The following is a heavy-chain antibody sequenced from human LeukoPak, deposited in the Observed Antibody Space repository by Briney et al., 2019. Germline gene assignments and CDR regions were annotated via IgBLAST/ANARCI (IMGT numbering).Heavy chain of an antibody. J-gene: IGHJ4*02. V-gene: IGHV4-39*01. Sequence: PSETLSLTCTVSGGSISSSDHYWGWIRQPPGKDRECRSSIFYSGNTYYHPSLRSRVTISVDTSKNQFSLKMSSVTAADPAIYYCARKPIFGSGRHWYYFDNWGQGTLVTVSS. CDR1: GGSISSSDHY. CDR3: ARKPIFGSGRHWYYFDN. CDR2: IFYSGNT. D-gene: IGHD3-10*01.